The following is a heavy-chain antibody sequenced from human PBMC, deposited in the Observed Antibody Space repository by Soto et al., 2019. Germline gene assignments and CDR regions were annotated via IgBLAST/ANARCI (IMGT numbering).Heavy chain of an antibody. V-gene: IGHV4-4*07. D-gene: IGHD2-21*02. CDR2: VFSSVSA. Sequence: SETLSLTCIVSGVSVRSYTWIWVRQPANKGLEWIGRVFSSVSATYNPSLKSRVSISMDTPENRISLKLDSVTAADAGVYFCARDGMTTGDTWGPGTLVTVSS. CDR1: GVSVRSYT. J-gene: IGHJ4*02. CDR3: ARDGMTTGDT.